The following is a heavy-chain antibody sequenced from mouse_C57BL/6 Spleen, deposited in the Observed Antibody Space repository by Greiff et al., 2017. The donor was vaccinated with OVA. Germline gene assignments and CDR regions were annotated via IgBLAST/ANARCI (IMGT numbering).Heavy chain of an antibody. CDR3: ARDVGYPMGY. J-gene: IGHJ4*01. V-gene: IGHV5-16*01. CDR1: GFTFSDYY. CDR2: INYDGSST. Sequence: EVKVVESEGGLVQPGSSMKLSCTASGFTFSDYYMAWVRQVPEKGLEWVANINYDGSSTYYLDSLKRRFLISRDTAKNILYLQLSSLTSVDTATYYCARDVGYPMGYWGPDSSVPVSS.